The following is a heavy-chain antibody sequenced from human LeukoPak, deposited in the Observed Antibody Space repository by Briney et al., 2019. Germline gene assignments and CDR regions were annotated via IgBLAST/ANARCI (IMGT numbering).Heavy chain of an antibody. CDR3: ARADCGGDCPFNY. V-gene: IGHV3-53*01. CDR1: GFTVSSKY. D-gene: IGHD2-21*02. Sequence: PGGSLRLSCAASGFTVSSKYMSWVRQAPGKGLAWVSFIYSGGSTYYADSVKGRFTISRDNSKNTLYLQMNSLRAEDTAVYYCARADCGGDCPFNYWGQGTLVTVSS. J-gene: IGHJ4*02. CDR2: IYSGGST.